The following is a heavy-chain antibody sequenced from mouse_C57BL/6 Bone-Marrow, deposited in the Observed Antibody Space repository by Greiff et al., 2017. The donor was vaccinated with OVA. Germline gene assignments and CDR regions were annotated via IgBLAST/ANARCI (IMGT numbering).Heavy chain of an antibody. CDR2: IDPETGGT. CDR3: TRKGLYYGSSHWYFDV. Sequence: VKLLESGAELVRPGASVTLSCKASGYTFTDYEMHWVKQTPVHGLEWIGAIDPETGGTAYNQKFKGKAILTADKSSSTAYMELRSLTSEDSAVYYCTRKGLYYGSSHWYFDVWGTGTTVTVSS. V-gene: IGHV1-15*01. CDR1: GYTFTDYE. D-gene: IGHD1-1*01. J-gene: IGHJ1*03.